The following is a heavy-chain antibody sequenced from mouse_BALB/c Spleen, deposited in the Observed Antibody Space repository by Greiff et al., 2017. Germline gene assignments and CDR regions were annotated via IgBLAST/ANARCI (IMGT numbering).Heavy chain of an antibody. CDR2: ISYSGST. CDR3: ARDWDGNYRWFAY. CDR1: GDSITSGY. J-gene: IGHJ3*01. D-gene: IGHD2-1*01. V-gene: IGHV3-8*02. Sequence: EVQLQESGPSLVKPSQTLSLTCSVTGDSITSGYWNWIRKFPGTKLEYMGYISYSGSTYYNPSLKSRISITRDTSKNQYYLQLNSVTTEDTATYYCARDWDGNYRWFAYWGQGTLVTVSA.